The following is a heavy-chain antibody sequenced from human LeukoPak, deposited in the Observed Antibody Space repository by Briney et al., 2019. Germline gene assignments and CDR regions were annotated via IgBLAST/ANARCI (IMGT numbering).Heavy chain of an antibody. V-gene: IGHV3-20*04. J-gene: IGHJ4*02. D-gene: IGHD3-10*01. CDR2: INWNGDRT. CDR1: GFTFHDYD. Sequence: GGSLRLSCAASGFTFHDYDMSWVRHSPGKGLEWVSGINWNGDRTGYPDSVKGRFTISRDNAKKSLYLQMNSLRAEDTALYYCARRDYYGSGSPDFWGQGTLVTVSS. CDR3: ARRDYYGSGSPDF.